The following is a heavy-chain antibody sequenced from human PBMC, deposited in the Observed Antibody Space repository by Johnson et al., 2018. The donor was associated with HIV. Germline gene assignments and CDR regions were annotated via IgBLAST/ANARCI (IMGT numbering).Heavy chain of an antibody. CDR2: MSGGGGSA. Sequence: VQLVESGGGLVQPGGSLRLSCAASGFTVSSYAMSWVRLNPGKGLEWVSSMSGGGGSAYYSDSVKGRFTISSDTSKNTLYLQMNSLSAEDTAVYYCAREPGIAVAGTDAFDIWGQGTMVTVSS. CDR1: GFTVSSYA. V-gene: IGHV3-23*04. D-gene: IGHD6-19*01. J-gene: IGHJ3*02. CDR3: AREPGIAVAGTDAFDI.